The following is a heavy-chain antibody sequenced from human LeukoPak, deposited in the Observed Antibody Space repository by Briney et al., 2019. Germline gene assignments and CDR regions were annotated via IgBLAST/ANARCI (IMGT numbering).Heavy chain of an antibody. CDR3: ARAPRDKAAAWYGRL. V-gene: IGHV1-18*01. CDR1: GYTFTSYG. Sequence: ASVKVSCKAFGYTFTSYGITWVRQAPGQGLEWMGWISSSNGNTNYAPKLQGRVTVTTDTSTSTAYMELRSLKSDDTAVYYCARAPRDKAAAWYGRLWGQGTLVIVSS. D-gene: IGHD6-13*01. CDR2: ISSSNGNT. J-gene: IGHJ4*02.